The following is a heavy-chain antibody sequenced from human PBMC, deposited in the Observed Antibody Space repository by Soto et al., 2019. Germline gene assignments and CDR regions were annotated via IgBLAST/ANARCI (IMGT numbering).Heavy chain of an antibody. CDR1: GLIVSSTY. Sequence: EVQLVESGGGLVQPGGSVRLSCAASGLIVSSTYMSWVRQAPGKGLEWVSVISNGGDTHYADSVKGRFSLSRDICNNTLHLQMSSLRVEDTAVYYCAREPRYCSGGSCSITGDAFDIWGQRTMVTVSS. J-gene: IGHJ3*02. CDR2: ISNGGDT. CDR3: AREPRYCSGGSCSITGDAFDI. V-gene: IGHV3-66*01. D-gene: IGHD2-15*01.